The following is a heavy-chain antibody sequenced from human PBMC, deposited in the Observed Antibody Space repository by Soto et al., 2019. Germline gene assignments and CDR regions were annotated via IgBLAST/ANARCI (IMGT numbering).Heavy chain of an antibody. V-gene: IGHV4-31*03. D-gene: IGHD2-15*01. Sequence: PSETLSLTCTVSGGSISSGGYYWSWIRRHPGKGLEWIGYIYYSGSTYYNPSLKSRVTISVDTSKNRFSLKLSSVTAADTAVYYCARAVDIVVVVAAPGNNWFDPWGQGTLVTVSS. CDR1: GGSISSGGYY. J-gene: IGHJ5*02. CDR2: IYYSGST. CDR3: ARAVDIVVVVAAPGNNWFDP.